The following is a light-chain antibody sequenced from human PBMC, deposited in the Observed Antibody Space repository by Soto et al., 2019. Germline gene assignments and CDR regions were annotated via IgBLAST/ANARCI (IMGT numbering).Light chain of an antibody. J-gene: IGLJ1*01. Sequence: QSALTQPASVSGSPGQSITISCTGSSSAVGTFRLVSWYQHHPGKVPKLIIYEGSKRPSGVSDRFSGSEPGNTASLTISGLQAEDEADYYCCSSASARAFDFGSGTKVTV. CDR1: SSAVGTFRL. V-gene: IGLV2-23*01. CDR2: EGS. CDR3: CSSASARAFD.